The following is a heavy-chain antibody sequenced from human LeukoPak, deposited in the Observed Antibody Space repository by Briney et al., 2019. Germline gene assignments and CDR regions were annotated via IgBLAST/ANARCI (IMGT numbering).Heavy chain of an antibody. CDR3: ARDVDYANPRHDY. V-gene: IGHV3-7*01. D-gene: IGHD4/OR15-4a*01. J-gene: IGHJ4*02. CDR1: GFTFSSYA. Sequence: PGGSLRLSCAASGFTFSSYAMHWVRQAPGKGLEWVANINLDGSQKYYVDSLKGRFTISRDNAKNSLYLQMNSLRAEDTAVYYCARDVDYANPRHDYWGQGTLVTVSS. CDR2: INLDGSQK.